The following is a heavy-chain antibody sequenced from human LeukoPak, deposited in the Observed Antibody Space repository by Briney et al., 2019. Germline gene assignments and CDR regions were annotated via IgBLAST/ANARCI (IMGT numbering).Heavy chain of an antibody. V-gene: IGHV4-39*07. J-gene: IGHJ3*02. CDR1: GGSISSSSYY. CDR2: INHSGST. CDR3: ARPHYDFWSGRRARDAFDI. D-gene: IGHD3-3*01. Sequence: SETLSLTCTVSGGSISSSSYYWSWIRQPPGKGLEWIGEINHSGSTNYNPSLKSRVTISVDTSKNQFSLKLSSVTAADTAVYYCARPHYDFWSGRRARDAFDIWGQGTMVTVSS.